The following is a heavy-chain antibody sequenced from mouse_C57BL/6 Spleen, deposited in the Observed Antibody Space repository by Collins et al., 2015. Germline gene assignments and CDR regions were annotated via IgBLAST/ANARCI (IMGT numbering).Heavy chain of an antibody. CDR1: GYTFTDYY. V-gene: IGHV1-26*01. CDR3: ATGTWAMDY. J-gene: IGHJ4*01. D-gene: IGHD4-1*01. CDR2: INPNNGGT. Sequence: EVQLQQSGPELVKPGASVKISCKAPGYTFTDYYMNWVKQSHGKSLEWIGDINPNNGGTTYNQKFKGKATLTVDKSSSTAYMELRSLTSEDSAVYYCATGTWAMDYWGQGTSVTVSS.